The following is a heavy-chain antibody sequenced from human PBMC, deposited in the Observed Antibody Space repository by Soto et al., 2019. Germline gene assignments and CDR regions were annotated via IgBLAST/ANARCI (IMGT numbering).Heavy chain of an antibody. J-gene: IGHJ4*02. Sequence: GGSLRLSCAASGFTFSSYGMHWVRQAPGKGLEWVAVIWYDGSNKYYADSVKGRFTISRDNSKNTLYLQMNSLRAEDTAVYYCARDGVDRTSCPYYWGQGTLVTVSS. CDR1: GFTFSSYG. CDR2: IWYDGSNK. CDR3: ARDGVDRTSCPYY. V-gene: IGHV3-33*01. D-gene: IGHD2-2*01.